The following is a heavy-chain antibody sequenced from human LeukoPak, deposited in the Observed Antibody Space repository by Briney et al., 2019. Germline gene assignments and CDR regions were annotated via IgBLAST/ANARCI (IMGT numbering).Heavy chain of an antibody. V-gene: IGHV5-51*01. J-gene: IGHJ4*02. CDR3: GRQPVADHDH. CDR2: ICPGDSDT. CDR1: GYSFTNYW. Sequence: GESLKTSWNSSGYSFTNYWIGWVRQMPGKGVELMVIICPGDSDTIYSPFFQGQVTISPDKSIGPPSLPCSSLKASDTAMYLRGRQPVADHDHWGQGTLVSVSS. D-gene: IGHD6-19*01.